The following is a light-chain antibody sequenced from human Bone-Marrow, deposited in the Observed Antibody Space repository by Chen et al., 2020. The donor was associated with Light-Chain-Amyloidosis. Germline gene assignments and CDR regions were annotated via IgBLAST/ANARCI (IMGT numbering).Light chain of an antibody. Sequence: DIGLTQSPSSLSASVGDTVTISCRTSQSIHSYLSWYQQKPGIAPDLLIYAASSLQSGVPSRFSGSGFGTDFTLTISNLQPEDFATYYCQQSYSSPLTFGGGTKVEIK. J-gene: IGKJ4*01. CDR3: QQSYSSPLT. CDR1: QSIHSY. CDR2: AAS. V-gene: IGKV1-39*01.